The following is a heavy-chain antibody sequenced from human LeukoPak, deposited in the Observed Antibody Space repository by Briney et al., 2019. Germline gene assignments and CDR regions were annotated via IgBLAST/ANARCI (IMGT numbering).Heavy chain of an antibody. CDR2: LKQDGSEK. V-gene: IGHV3-7*05. J-gene: IGHJ4*02. CDR3: AKSRNFGYDY. CDR1: RFIFSSYW. Sequence: GSLRLSCAASRFIFSSYWMNWVRQFSGKRLEWVASLKQDGSEKYYVDSVKGRFTIFRDNAKNSMYLQMNSLRADDTAVYYCAKSRNFGYDYWGQGTLVTVSS. D-gene: IGHD3-10*01.